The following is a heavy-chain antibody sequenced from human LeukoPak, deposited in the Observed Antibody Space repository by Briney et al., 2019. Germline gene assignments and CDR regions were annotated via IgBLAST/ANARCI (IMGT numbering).Heavy chain of an antibody. Sequence: PSETLSLTCAVSGGSISSGGYSWSWIRQPPGKGLEWIGYIYHSGSTYYNPSLKSRVTISVDRSKNQFSLKLSSVTAADTAVYYCARVNSSGWVWAYYFDYWGQGTLVTVSS. CDR1: GGSISSGGYS. D-gene: IGHD6-19*01. J-gene: IGHJ4*02. CDR3: ARVNSSGWVWAYYFDY. V-gene: IGHV4-30-2*01. CDR2: IYHSGST.